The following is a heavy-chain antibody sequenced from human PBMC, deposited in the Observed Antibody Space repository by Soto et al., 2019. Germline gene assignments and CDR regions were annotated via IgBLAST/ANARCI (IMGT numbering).Heavy chain of an antibody. V-gene: IGHV3-23*01. J-gene: IGHJ6*02. D-gene: IGHD1-1*01. CDR1: GFTFSSYA. CDR3: AKEFPLRVHVEDGMDV. Sequence: PGGSLRLSCAASGFTFSSYAMRWVRQAPGKGLEWVSAISGSGGSTYYADSVKGRFTISRDNSKNTLYLQMNSLRAEDTAVYYCAKEFPLRVHVEDGMDVWGQGTTVTVSS. CDR2: ISGSGGST.